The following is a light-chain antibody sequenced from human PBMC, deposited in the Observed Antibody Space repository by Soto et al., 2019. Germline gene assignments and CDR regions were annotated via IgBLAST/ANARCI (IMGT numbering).Light chain of an antibody. CDR2: ATS. CDR1: QSVSYN. V-gene: IGKV3-15*01. CDR3: QQYNNRPPWR. J-gene: IGKJ1*01. Sequence: EIVRTQSPATLSESPVEISTLSFTASQSVSYNLAWYQPKPGQAPRLLIYATSTRATGVPARFSGSGSGTEFTLTIRSLQSEDFAVYYCQQYNNRPPWRCGQGITVAIK.